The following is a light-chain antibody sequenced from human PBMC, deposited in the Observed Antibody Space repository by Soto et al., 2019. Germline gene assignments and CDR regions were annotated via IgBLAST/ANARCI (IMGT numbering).Light chain of an antibody. CDR2: DVS. CDR1: SSDVGGYNY. CDR3: SSYTRSSTYV. V-gene: IGLV2-14*01. Sequence: QSVLTQPASVSGSPGQSITISCTGTSSDVGGYNYVSWYQQHPGKAPKLMIYDVSNRPSGVSNRFSGSKSGNTASLTISWLQDEDEADYYCSSYTRSSTYVFGTGTKLTVL. J-gene: IGLJ1*01.